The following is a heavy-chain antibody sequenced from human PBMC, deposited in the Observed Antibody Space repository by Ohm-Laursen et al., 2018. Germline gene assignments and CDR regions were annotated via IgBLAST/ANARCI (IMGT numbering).Heavy chain of an antibody. CDR1: GFTFIDYD. CDR3: ARDRDSN. Sequence: SLRLSCTASGFTFIDYDMSWIRQTPGKGLEWLSYITSGGGIIYSADSVKGRFTISRDNDEDTLYLQMNSLRAEDTAVYYCARDRDSNWGQGTLVTVSS. D-gene: IGHD2-15*01. V-gene: IGHV3-11*04. J-gene: IGHJ4*02. CDR2: ITSGGGII.